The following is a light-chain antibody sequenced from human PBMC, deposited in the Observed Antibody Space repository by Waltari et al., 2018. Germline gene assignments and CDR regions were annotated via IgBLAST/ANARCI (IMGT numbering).Light chain of an antibody. V-gene: IGLV2-14*01. CDR1: SSDVGGYNY. CDR3: SSYTSSSTWV. CDR2: DVS. Sequence: QSALTQPASVSGSPGQSIPISCTGTSSDVGGYNYVSWYQQHPGKAPKLMIYDVSTRPPGVSNRVSGAKSGNTASLTISGLQAEDEADYYCSSYTSSSTWVFGGGTKLTVL. J-gene: IGLJ3*02.